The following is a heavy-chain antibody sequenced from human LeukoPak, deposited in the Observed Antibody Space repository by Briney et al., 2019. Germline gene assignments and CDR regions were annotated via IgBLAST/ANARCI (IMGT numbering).Heavy chain of an antibody. J-gene: IGHJ6*02. CDR3: ARDIYYYDSSGYSYYYYGMDV. V-gene: IGHV3-21*01. CDR1: GFTFSSYS. CDR2: ISSSSSYI. D-gene: IGHD3-22*01. Sequence: PGGSLRLSCAASGFTFSSYSMNWVRQAPGKGLEWVSSISSSSSYIYYADSVKGRFTISRDNAKNSLYLQMNSLRAEDTAVYYCARDIYYYDSSGYSYYYYGMDVWGQGTTVTVSS.